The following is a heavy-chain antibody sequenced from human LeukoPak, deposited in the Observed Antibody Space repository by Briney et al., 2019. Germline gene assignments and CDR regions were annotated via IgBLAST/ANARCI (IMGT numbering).Heavy chain of an antibody. Sequence: SSQTLSLTCTVSGGSISSYYWSWIRQPPGKGLEWIGYIYYSGSTNYNPSLKSRVTISVDTSKNQFSLKLSSVTAADTAVYYCARTRPPDSSPALYYFDYWGQGTLVTVSS. CDR1: GGSISSYY. D-gene: IGHD6-6*01. V-gene: IGHV4-59*08. CDR3: ARTRPPDSSPALYYFDY. J-gene: IGHJ4*02. CDR2: IYYSGST.